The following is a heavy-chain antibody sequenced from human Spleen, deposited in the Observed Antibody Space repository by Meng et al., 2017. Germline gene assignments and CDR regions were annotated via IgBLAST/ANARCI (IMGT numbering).Heavy chain of an antibody. D-gene: IGHD6-19*01. V-gene: IGHV4-39*01. CDR3: VRSSAWVRTGFDP. J-gene: IGHJ5*02. Sequence: QRQLQESGPGLVKASEAPVLTCTVSGGSINIPAYYWGWIRQPPGKGLEWIGSIGHAGALYYTPSPKSRVTVSIDTSRNQFSLWLTSVTAADTAVYYCVRSSAWVRTGFDPWGQGTLVTVSS. CDR2: IGHAGAL. CDR1: GGSINIPAYY.